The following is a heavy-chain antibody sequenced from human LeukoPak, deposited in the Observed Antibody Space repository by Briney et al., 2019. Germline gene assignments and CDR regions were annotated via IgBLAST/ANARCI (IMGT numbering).Heavy chain of an antibody. CDR3: AKISARYGSGVSCYFDY. D-gene: IGHD2-15*01. CDR2: ISAYNGNT. V-gene: IGHV1-18*01. CDR1: GYTFTSYG. Sequence: ASVKVSCKASGYTFTSYGISWVRQAPGQGLEWMGWISAYNGNTNYAQKLQGRVTMTTDTSTSTAYMELRSLRSDDTAVYYCAKISARYGSGVSCYFDYWGQGTLVTVSS. J-gene: IGHJ4*02.